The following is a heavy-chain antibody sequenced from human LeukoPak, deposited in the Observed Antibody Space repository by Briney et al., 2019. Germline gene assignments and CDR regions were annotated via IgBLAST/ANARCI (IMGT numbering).Heavy chain of an antibody. V-gene: IGHV5-51*01. CDR2: IYPDYSDT. CDR3: ARVGIAVPGVLPYFDY. CDR1: GYSFTTYW. D-gene: IGHD6-19*01. J-gene: IGHJ4*02. Sequence: GESLKISCKGSGYSFTTYWIGWVRQTPRKGLEWMGAIYPDYSDTRYSPPLQGQATISADKSISTAYLQWSSLEASDTAMYYCARVGIAVPGVLPYFDYWGRGSLVTVCS.